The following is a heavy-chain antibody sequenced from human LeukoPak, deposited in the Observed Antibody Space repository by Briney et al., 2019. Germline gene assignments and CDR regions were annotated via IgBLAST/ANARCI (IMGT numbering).Heavy chain of an antibody. V-gene: IGHV3-7*01. D-gene: IGHD3-10*01. CDR1: GFTFSSYW. CDR3: ASLNGHGWFGEPHYVDY. CDR2: IKQDGSEK. Sequence: GGSLRLSCAASGFTFSSYWMSWVRQAPGKGLEWVANIKQDGSEKYYVDSVKGRFTISRDNAKNSLYLQMNSLRAEDTAVYYCASLNGHGWFGEPHYVDYWGQGTLVTVSS. J-gene: IGHJ4*02.